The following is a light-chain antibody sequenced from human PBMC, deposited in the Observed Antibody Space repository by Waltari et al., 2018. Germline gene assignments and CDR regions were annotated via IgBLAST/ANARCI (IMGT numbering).Light chain of an antibody. CDR3: QVWDRGSDHGGAV. V-gene: IGLV3-21*02. J-gene: IGLJ2*01. CDR2: NDN. Sequence: SFVLTQPPSVSVAPGQTARITCGGNNIETKSVHWYQQKPGQAPVLVVYNDNDRPAGIPDRFSGSNSGNTATLTISRVEVGDEADYFCQVWDRGSDHGGAVFGGGTKLTAL. CDR1: NIETKS.